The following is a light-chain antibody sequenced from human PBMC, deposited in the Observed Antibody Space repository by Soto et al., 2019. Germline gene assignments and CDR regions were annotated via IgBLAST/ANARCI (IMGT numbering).Light chain of an antibody. Sequence: QSALTQPASVSGSPGQSITISCTGTSSDVGAYHYVSWYQHHPGKAPKLMIYQVTNRPSGVSDRFSGSKSGNTASLAISGIRAEEQAHYHSTSYSSTETFYVFGTGTKVTVL. J-gene: IGLJ1*01. CDR1: SSDVGAYHY. CDR3: TSYSSTETFYV. CDR2: QVT. V-gene: IGLV2-14*01.